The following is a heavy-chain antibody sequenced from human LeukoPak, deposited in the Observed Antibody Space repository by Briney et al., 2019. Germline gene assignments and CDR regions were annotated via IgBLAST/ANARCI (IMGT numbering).Heavy chain of an antibody. V-gene: IGHV4-59*12. CDR2: IYSSENT. Sequence: RPSETLSLTCTVSGGSISRYYWSWIRQPPGKGLEWIGYIYSSENTYYNPSLNSRVTISVDTSKNQFSLKLSSVTAADTAVYYCASGGGSDYDILTGLPPDTYYYYGMDVWGQGTTVTVSS. D-gene: IGHD3-9*01. CDR1: GGSISRYY. CDR3: ASGGGSDYDILTGLPPDTYYYYGMDV. J-gene: IGHJ6*02.